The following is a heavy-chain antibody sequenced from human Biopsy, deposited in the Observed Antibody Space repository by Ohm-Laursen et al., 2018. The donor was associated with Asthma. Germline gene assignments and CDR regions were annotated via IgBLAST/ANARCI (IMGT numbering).Heavy chain of an antibody. D-gene: IGHD2-8*01. CDR2: VTYDGISQ. J-gene: IGHJ6*02. CDR1: GFTFSNYG. CDR3: ARERAGVLGSYNGMDV. V-gene: IGHV3-30*03. Sequence: SLRLSCTASGFTFSNYGMHWVRQVAGKGLDWVAVVTYDGISQYYAESVKGRFTISRDNSRNALNLQMNSVRPDDTAVYFCARERAGVLGSYNGMDVWGPGTTVSVSS.